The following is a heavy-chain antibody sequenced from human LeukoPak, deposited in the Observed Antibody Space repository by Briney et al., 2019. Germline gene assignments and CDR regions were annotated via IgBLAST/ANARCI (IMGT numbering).Heavy chain of an antibody. CDR1: GGTFSSYA. J-gene: IGHJ4*02. Sequence: SVKVSCKASGGTFSSYAISWVRQAPGQGLEWMGGIIPIFDTANYAQKFQGRVTITADESTSTAYMELSSLRSEDTAVYYCARNRQVWASDFDYWGQGTLVTVSS. CDR2: IIPIFDTA. CDR3: ARNRQVWASDFDY. D-gene: IGHD1-26*01. V-gene: IGHV1-69*13.